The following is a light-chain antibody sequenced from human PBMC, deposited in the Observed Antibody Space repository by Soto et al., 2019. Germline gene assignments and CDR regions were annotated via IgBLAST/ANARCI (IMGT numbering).Light chain of an antibody. V-gene: IGKV3-11*01. CDR2: DSF. CDR1: QNINKY. Sequence: EIVLTQSPATLSLSPGERATLSCRASQNINKYLAWYQQRPGQPPRLLIYDSFNRATGIPARFSGSGSGTDFTLNIDSLEPEDFAIYYCQQRSNWLYTFGQGTKLEI. CDR3: QQRSNWLYT. J-gene: IGKJ2*01.